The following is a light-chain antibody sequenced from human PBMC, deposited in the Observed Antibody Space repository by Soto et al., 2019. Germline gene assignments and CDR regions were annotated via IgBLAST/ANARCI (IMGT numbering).Light chain of an antibody. CDR1: QSISSW. CDR2: KAS. CDR3: QQYNSYSPEVT. Sequence: DIQMTHSPSTLSASVGDRVTITFRASQSISSWLAWYQQKPGKAPKLLIYKASSLESGVPSRFSGSGSGTEFTLTISSLQPDDFATYYCQQYNSYSPEVTFGPGTKVDIK. V-gene: IGKV1-5*03. J-gene: IGKJ3*01.